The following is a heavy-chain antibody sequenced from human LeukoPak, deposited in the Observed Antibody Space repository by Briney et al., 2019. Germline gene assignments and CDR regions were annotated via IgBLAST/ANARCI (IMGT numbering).Heavy chain of an antibody. CDR2: IYYSGST. Sequence: SETLSLTCAVSGTSISPYYWSWIRQPPGKGLEWIGYIYYSGSTNYNPSLKSRVTISVDTSENQFSLILRSVTAADTAVYYCAREVGDSDSDNWSDPWGQGTLVTVSS. CDR3: AREVGDSDSDNWSDP. D-gene: IGHD2-21*02. CDR1: GTSISPYY. V-gene: IGHV4-59*01. J-gene: IGHJ5*02.